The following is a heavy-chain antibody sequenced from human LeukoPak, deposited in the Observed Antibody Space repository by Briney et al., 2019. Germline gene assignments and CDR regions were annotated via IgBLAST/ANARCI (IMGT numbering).Heavy chain of an antibody. D-gene: IGHD3-3*01. J-gene: IGHJ4*02. Sequence: PSETLSLTCAVYGGSFSGYYWSWIRQPPGKGLEWIGEINHSGSTNYNPSLKSRVTISVDTSKNQFSLKLSSVTAADTAVYYCASSYDFWSGYYFRIWGQGTLVTVSS. CDR3: ASSYDFWSGYYFRI. CDR2: INHSGST. CDR1: GGSFSGYY. V-gene: IGHV4-34*01.